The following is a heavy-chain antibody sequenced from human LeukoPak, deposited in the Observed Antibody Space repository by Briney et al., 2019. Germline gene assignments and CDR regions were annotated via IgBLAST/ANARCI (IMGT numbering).Heavy chain of an antibody. CDR1: GYSISSAFH. Sequence: SETLSLTCSVSGYSISSAFHWAWIRQPPGKGLEWIGSIYHSGSTYYNPSLTSRVTISVDTSKNQFSLKLNSVTAADTAVYYCARVRNWNYGYYYYYMDVWGKGTTVTVSS. V-gene: IGHV4-38-2*02. CDR2: IYHSGST. CDR3: ARVRNWNYGYYYYYMDV. D-gene: IGHD1-7*01. J-gene: IGHJ6*03.